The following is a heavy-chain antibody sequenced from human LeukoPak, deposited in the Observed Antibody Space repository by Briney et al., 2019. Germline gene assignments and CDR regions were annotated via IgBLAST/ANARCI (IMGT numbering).Heavy chain of an antibody. D-gene: IGHD1-26*01. CDR2: IIPIFGTA. CDR3: ARATYNVGGSYNY. V-gene: IGHV1-69*05. J-gene: IGHJ4*02. CDR1: GGTFSSYA. Sequence: VASVTVSCKASGGTFSSYAISWVRQAPGQGLEWMGGIIPIFGTANYAQKFQGRVTITTDESTSTAYMELSSLRSEDTAVYYCARATYNVGGSYNYWGQGTLVTVSS.